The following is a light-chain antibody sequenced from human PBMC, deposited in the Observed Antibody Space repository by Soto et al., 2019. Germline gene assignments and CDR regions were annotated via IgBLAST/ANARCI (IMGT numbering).Light chain of an antibody. CDR1: QSVSTNY. CDR3: QQHGSSPPT. Sequence: EVVMTQSPATLSLSPGERATLSCRASQSVSTNYLAWYQRKPGQAPRLLIYGASSRATDIPNRFSGSGSGTDFTLTITRLKAEDFAVYYCQQHGSSPPTFGQGTKVEIK. J-gene: IGKJ1*01. V-gene: IGKV3-20*01. CDR2: GAS.